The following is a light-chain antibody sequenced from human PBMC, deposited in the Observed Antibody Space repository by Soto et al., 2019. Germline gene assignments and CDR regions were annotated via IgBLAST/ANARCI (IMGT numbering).Light chain of an antibody. CDR3: CSYAGSSTSLV. J-gene: IGLJ1*01. V-gene: IGLV2-23*02. Sequence: QSALTQPASVSGSPGQSITISCTGTSSDVGSYNLVSWYQQHPGKAPKLMIYEVSKRPSGVSNRFSGSKSGNTAFLTISGLQAEDEADYYCCSYAGSSTSLVFGTGTKVTVL. CDR2: EVS. CDR1: SSDVGSYNL.